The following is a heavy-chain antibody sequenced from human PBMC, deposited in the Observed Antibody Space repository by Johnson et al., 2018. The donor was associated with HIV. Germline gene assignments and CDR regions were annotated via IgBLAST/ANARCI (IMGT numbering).Heavy chain of an antibody. CDR3: AREMGLEDALDI. CDR1: GFTVSSNY. V-gene: IGHV3-66*01. CDR2: IYSGGYT. Sequence: VQLVESGGGLVQPGGSLRLSCAASGFTVSSNYMSWVRQAPGKGLEWVSLIYSGGYTYYADSVKGRFTISRDNSKNTLYLQMNSLRAEDTAVYYCAREMGLEDALDIWGQGTMVTVSS. J-gene: IGHJ3*02. D-gene: IGHD1-1*01.